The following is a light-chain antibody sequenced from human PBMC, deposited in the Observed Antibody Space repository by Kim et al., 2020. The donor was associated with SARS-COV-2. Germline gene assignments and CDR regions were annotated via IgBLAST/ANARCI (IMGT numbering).Light chain of an antibody. J-gene: IGLJ1*01. V-gene: IGLV2-14*03. Sequence: GQSITISCTGTSSDVGGYNYVSWYQQHPGKVPKVMIYDVTNRPSGISNRFSGSKSGNTASLTISGLQAEDEADYYCNSYTSSYTYVFGTGTKVTVL. CDR2: DVT. CDR1: SSDVGGYNY. CDR3: NSYTSSYTYV.